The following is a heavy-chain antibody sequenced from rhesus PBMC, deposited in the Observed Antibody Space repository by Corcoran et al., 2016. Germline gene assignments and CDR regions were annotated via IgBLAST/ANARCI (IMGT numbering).Heavy chain of an antibody. J-gene: IGHJ6*01. Sequence: QVQLQESGPGLVKPSETLSLTCAVSGDSISGGYAWGWIRQSPGQGLEWIRYINGRSTSTKNNPSIKRRVTMSKDTSKNQFSWKLSSVTAADTAVYYCAREYCTGSGCYGLDSWGQGVVVTVSS. V-gene: IGHV4S10*01. CDR1: GDSISGGYA. D-gene: IGHD2-21*01. CDR3: AREYCTGSGCYGLDS. CDR2: INGRSTST.